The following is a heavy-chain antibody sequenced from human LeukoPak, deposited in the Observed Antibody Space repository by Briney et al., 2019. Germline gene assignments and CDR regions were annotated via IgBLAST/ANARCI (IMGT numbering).Heavy chain of an antibody. CDR2: INHSGST. J-gene: IGHJ3*02. CDR3: ASYLTALGAFDI. V-gene: IGHV4-34*01. D-gene: IGHD4/OR15-4a*01. CDR1: GGSFSGYY. Sequence: SSETPSLTCAVYGGSFSGYYWSWIRQPPGKGLEWIGEINHSGSTNYNPSLKSRVTISVDTSENQFSLKLSSVTAADTAVYYCASYLTALGAFDIWGQGTMVTVSS.